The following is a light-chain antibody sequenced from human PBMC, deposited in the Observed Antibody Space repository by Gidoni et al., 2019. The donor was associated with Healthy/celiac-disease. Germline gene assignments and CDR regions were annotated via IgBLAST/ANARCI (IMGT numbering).Light chain of an antibody. Sequence: EIVMTQPPATLSVSPGERATLSCRASQSVSSNLAWYQQKPGQAPRLLIYGASTRATGIPARFSGSGSGTEFTLTISSLQSEEFAVYYCQQYNNWPPWSFGQGTKLEIK. CDR3: QQYNNWPPWS. J-gene: IGKJ2*04. CDR2: GAS. V-gene: IGKV3-15*01. CDR1: QSVSSN.